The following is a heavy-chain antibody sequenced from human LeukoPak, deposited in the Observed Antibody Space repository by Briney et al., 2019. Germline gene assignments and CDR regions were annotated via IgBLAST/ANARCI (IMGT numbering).Heavy chain of an antibody. V-gene: IGHV1-8*01. D-gene: IGHD1-26*01. CDR2: MNPNSGNT. Sequence: GASVKVSCKASGYTFTSYDINWVRQATGQGLEWMGWMNPNSGNTGYAQKFQGRVTMTRNTSISTAYMELSSLRSEDTAVYYCARGYSGSYWVNCYYYYYMDVWGKGTTVTVSS. CDR3: ARGYSGSYWVNCYYYYYMDV. J-gene: IGHJ6*03. CDR1: GYTFTSYD.